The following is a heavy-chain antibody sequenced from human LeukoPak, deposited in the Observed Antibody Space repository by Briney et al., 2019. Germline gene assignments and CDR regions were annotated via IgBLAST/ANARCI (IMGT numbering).Heavy chain of an antibody. J-gene: IGHJ5*02. V-gene: IGHV4-39*01. Sequence: SETLSLTCTVSGGSISSSSYYWGWIRQPPGKGLKWIGSIYYSGSTYYNPSLKNRVTISVDTPKNQFSLKLSSVTAADTAVYHCARRSGWTKYNWFDPWGQGTLVTVSS. CDR3: ARRSGWTKYNWFDP. CDR1: GGSISSSSYY. D-gene: IGHD6-19*01. CDR2: IYYSGST.